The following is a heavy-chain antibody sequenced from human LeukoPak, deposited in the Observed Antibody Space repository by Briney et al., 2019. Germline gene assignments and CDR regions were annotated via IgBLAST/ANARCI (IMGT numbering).Heavy chain of an antibody. CDR1: GGTFSSYA. CDR2: IIPIFGTA. V-gene: IGHV1-69*13. D-gene: IGHD3-10*01. J-gene: IGHJ5*02. CDR3: ARDLVKGIGFGRGNNWFDP. Sequence: SVKVSCKASGGTFSSYAISWVRQAPGQGLEWMGVIIPIFGTANYAQNFQGRVTITADESTSTAYMELSSLRSEDTAVDYCARDLVKGIGFGRGNNWFDPWGQGTLVTVSS.